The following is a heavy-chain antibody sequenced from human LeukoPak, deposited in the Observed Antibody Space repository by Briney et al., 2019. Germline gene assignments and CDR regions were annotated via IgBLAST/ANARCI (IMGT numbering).Heavy chain of an antibody. CDR2: FGGSSGSA. V-gene: IGHV3-23*01. J-gene: IGHJ4*02. CDR3: AKRDSSGYYYFDY. CDR1: GFTFSGYG. Sequence: GESLKISCAASGFTFSGYGMSWVRQAPGKGLEWVSTFGGSSGSAFYADSVKGRFTISRDNSKNTLYLQMNSLRAEDTAVYYCAKRDSSGYYYFDYWGQGTLVTVSS. D-gene: IGHD3-22*01.